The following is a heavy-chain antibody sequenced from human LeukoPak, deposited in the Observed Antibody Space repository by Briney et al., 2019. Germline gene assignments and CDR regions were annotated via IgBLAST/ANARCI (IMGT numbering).Heavy chain of an antibody. V-gene: IGHV1-46*01. CDR3: AVEWLRFRRHYYYMDV. J-gene: IGHJ6*03. Sequence: ASVKVSCKASGYTFTSYYMHWVRQAPGQGLEWMGIINPSGGSTSYAQKFQGRVTMTRDMSTSTVYMELSSLRSDDTAVYYCAVEWLRFRRHYYYMDVWGKGTTVTISS. D-gene: IGHD5-12*01. CDR1: GYTFTSYY. CDR2: INPSGGST.